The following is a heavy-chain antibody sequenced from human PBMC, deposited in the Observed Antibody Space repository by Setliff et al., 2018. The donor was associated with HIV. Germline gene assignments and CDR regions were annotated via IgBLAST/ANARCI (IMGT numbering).Heavy chain of an antibody. J-gene: IGHJ4*02. Sequence: GSLRLSCAASGFTFSSYAMSWVRQAPGKGLEWVSAISGSGGSTYYADFVKGRFTIARDDTKNTVSLQMTNLEPGDTAMYYCAKGGYGGAYYVAGYWGQGTKVTVSS. V-gene: IGHV3-23*01. CDR3: AKGGYGGAYYVAGY. D-gene: IGHD5-18*01. CDR1: GFTFSSYA. CDR2: ISGSGGST.